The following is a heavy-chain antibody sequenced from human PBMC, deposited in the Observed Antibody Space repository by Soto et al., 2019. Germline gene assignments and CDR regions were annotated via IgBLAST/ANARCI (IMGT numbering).Heavy chain of an antibody. V-gene: IGHV1-18*01. D-gene: IGHD1-1*01. CDR2: ISAYNGNT. CDR1: GYTFTSYG. Sequence: ASVKVSCKASGYTFTSYGISWVRQAPGQGLEWMGWISAYNGNTNYAQKLQGRVTMTTDTSTSTAYMELRSLRSDDTAVYYCARDGQILEMEQDNSNWFDPWGQGTLVTVSS. CDR3: ARDGQILEMEQDNSNWFDP. J-gene: IGHJ5*02.